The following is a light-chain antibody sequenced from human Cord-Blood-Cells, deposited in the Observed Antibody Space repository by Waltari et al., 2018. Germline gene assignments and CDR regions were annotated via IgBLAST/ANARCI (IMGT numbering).Light chain of an antibody. CDR2: GAS. V-gene: IGKV3-20*01. J-gene: IGKJ1*01. CDR1: QSVSSSY. CDR3: QQYGSSPPWT. Sequence: EIVLTQSPGTMSLSPGDRDTLSCRASQSVSSSYLAWYQQKPGQAPRLLIYGASSRATGIPDRFSGSGSGTDFTLTISRLEPEDFAVYYCQQYGSSPPWTFGQGTKVEIK.